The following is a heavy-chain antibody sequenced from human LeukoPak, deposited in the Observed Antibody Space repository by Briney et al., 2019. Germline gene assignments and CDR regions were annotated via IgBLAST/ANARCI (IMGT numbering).Heavy chain of an antibody. CDR3: ARDLGGIAGS. D-gene: IGHD1-26*01. V-gene: IGHV3-74*01. Sequence: GGSLRLSCAASGFTFTRYWMHWVRQVPGKGLDWVSRINEDGSITTHADSVRGRFTISRDNARDTLYLQMNSLRSEDTAVYYCARDLGGIAGSWGQGTLVTVSS. J-gene: IGHJ4*02. CDR2: INEDGSIT. CDR1: GFTFTRYW.